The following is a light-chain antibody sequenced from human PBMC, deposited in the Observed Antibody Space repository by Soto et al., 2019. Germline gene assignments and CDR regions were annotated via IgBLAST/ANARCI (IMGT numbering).Light chain of an antibody. CDR1: QSVSNN. Sequence: EIVMTQSPATLSLSPGERATLTCWASQSVSNNLAWYQQKPGQDTRLLNYGASTMATDIPARFSVSRSGTEFTHTITCLRSEGFAFYYCRQYNSWPLTFGGRTKVAIK. CDR2: GAS. J-gene: IGKJ4*01. V-gene: IGKV3-15*01. CDR3: RQYNSWPLT.